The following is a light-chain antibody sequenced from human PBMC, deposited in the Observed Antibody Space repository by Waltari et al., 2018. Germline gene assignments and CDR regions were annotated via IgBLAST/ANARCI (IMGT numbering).Light chain of an antibody. CDR3: QQYDNLPVT. Sequence: DIQMTQSQFQLYVTVRDRVTITCQASQDISKYLSWYQQKPGKAPKLLIYGASNLETGVPSRFSGSGSRTDFTFTISSLQPEDVATYYCQQYDNLPVTFGQGTKVEIK. J-gene: IGKJ1*01. V-gene: IGKV1-33*01. CDR2: GAS. CDR1: QDISKY.